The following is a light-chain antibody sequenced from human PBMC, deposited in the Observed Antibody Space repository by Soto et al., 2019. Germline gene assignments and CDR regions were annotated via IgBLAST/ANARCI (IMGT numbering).Light chain of an antibody. CDR1: SSDVGGYNY. V-gene: IGLV2-11*01. J-gene: IGLJ3*02. CDR3: CSYAGNYSWV. CDR2: DVT. Sequence: QSALTQPRSVSGSPGQSVTISCTGTSSDVGGYNYVSWYQQHPGEAPKLMIYDVTKRPSGVPDRFSGSKSGNTASLTISGLQAEDETDYFCCSYAGNYSWVFGGATKLTVL.